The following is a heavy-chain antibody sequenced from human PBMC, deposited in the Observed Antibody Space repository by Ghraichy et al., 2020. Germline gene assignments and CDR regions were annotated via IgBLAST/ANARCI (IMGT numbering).Heavy chain of an antibody. CDR1: GFTFSYYA. CDR2: IGDSGGST. D-gene: IGHD1-26*01. J-gene: IGHJ4*02. Sequence: GGSLRLSCAASGFTFSYYAMSWVRQAPGKGLEWVSVIGDSGGSTYYADSVKGRFTISRDNSKNTLYLQMNSLSAEDTAVYYCAKDRSSSGSYHPDYWGQGTLVTVSS. V-gene: IGHV3-23*01. CDR3: AKDRSSSGSYHPDY.